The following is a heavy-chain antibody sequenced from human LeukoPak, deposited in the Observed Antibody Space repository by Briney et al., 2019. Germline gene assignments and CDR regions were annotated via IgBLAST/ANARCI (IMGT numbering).Heavy chain of an antibody. J-gene: IGHJ4*02. CDR2: IYHSGST. CDR3: ARGFEVVVADYYFDY. Sequence: SGTLSLTCAVSGGSISSSNWWSWVRQPPGKGLEWIGEIYHSGSTNYNPSLKSRVTISVDKSKNQFSLKLSSVTAADTAVYYCARGFEVVVADYYFDYWGQGTLVTVSS. V-gene: IGHV4-4*02. D-gene: IGHD2-15*01. CDR1: GGSISSSNW.